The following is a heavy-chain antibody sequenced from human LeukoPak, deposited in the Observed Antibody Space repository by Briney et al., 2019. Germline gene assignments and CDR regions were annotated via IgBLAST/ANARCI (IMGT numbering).Heavy chain of an antibody. CDR3: VVGYCSGGSCYPTQNNWFDP. CDR2: IYYSGST. V-gene: IGHV4-39*01. Sequence: SETLSLTCTVSGGSISSSSYYWGWIRQPPGKGLEWIGSIYYSGSTYYNPSLKSRVTISVDTSKNQFSLKLSSVTAADTAVYYCVVGYCSGGSCYPTQNNWFDPWGQGTLVTVSS. J-gene: IGHJ5*02. CDR1: GGSISSSSYY. D-gene: IGHD2-15*01.